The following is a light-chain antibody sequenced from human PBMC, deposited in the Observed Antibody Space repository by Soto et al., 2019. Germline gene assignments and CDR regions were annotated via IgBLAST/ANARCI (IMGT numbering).Light chain of an antibody. J-gene: IGLJ1*01. CDR2: DVD. Sequence: QSALTQPASVSGSPGQSITISCTGTGNDVGAYNYVSWYQQHPGKAPKLMIYDVDNRPSGVSNRFSGSKSGNTASLTISGLQVEDEADYYCNSYASGPAYVFGNGTKVTVL. V-gene: IGLV2-14*01. CDR3: NSYASGPAYV. CDR1: GNDVGAYNY.